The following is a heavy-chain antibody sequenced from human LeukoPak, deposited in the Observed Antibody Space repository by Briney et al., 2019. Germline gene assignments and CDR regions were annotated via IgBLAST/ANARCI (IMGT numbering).Heavy chain of an antibody. CDR3: ARKVPNDSSGYYYRGQFDP. D-gene: IGHD3-22*01. J-gene: IGHJ5*02. CDR2: IIPIFGTA. V-gene: IGHV1-69*06. CDR1: GGTFSSYA. Sequence: GASVKVSCKASGGTFSSYAISWVRQAPGQGLEWMGGIIPIFGTANYAQKFQGRVTITADKSMSTAYMELSSLGSEDTAVYYCARKVPNDSSGYYYRGQFDPWGQGTLVTVSS.